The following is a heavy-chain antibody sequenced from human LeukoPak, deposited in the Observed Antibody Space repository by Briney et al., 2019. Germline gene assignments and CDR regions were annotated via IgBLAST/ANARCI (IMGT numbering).Heavy chain of an antibody. CDR3: ARGIPDYYDNSGLAY. CDR1: AASFSVYY. J-gene: IGHJ4*02. Sequence: SETHSPTCALYAASFSVYYWSWIRHPPGKGQGWLAEVHHSGSTKNKPSLKSRVTISLDTSKNEFTRNRTAVTPATPAVYYFARGIPDYYDNSGLAYWGQGNLVIVSS. V-gene: IGHV4-34*01. D-gene: IGHD3-22*01. CDR2: VHHSGST.